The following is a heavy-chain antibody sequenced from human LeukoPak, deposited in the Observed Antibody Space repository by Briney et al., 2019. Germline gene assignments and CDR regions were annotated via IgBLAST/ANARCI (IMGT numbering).Heavy chain of an antibody. CDR2: INPNSGGT. CDR1: GYTFTGYY. D-gene: IGHD3-10*01. Sequence: ASVKVSCKAPGYTFTGYYMHWVRQAPGQGLEWMGWINPNSGGTNYAQKFQGRVTMTRDTSISTAYMELSRLRSDDTAVYYCARDGATAGVHDAFDIWGQGTMVTVSS. J-gene: IGHJ3*02. CDR3: ARDGATAGVHDAFDI. V-gene: IGHV1-2*02.